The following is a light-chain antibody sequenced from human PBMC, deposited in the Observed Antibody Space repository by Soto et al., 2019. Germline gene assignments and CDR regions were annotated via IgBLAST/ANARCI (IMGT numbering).Light chain of an antibody. CDR2: FNI. J-gene: IGLJ1*01. CDR3: AAWDDSLNGYV. CDR1: SSNIGSNT. V-gene: IGLV1-44*01. Sequence: QSVLSQPPSASGTPGQRVTIPCSGSSSNIGSNTVNWYQQFPGTAPKLLIYFNIQRPSGVPDRFSGSKSGTSASLAISGLQSEDEADYYCAAWDDSLNGYVFGTGTKVTVL.